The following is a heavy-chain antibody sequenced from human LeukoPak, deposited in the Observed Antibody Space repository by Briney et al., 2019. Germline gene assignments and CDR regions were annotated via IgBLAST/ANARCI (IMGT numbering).Heavy chain of an antibody. D-gene: IGHD6-13*01. V-gene: IGHV7-4-1*02. Sequence: ASVKVSCKASGYTFTSYAMNWVRQAPGQGLEWMGWINTNTGNPTYAQGFTGRFVFSLDTSVSTAYLQISSLKAEDTAVYYCARGPRIAAAGKIALYYYYYMDVWGKGTTVTVSS. J-gene: IGHJ6*03. CDR3: ARGPRIAAAGKIALYYYYYMDV. CDR2: INTNTGNP. CDR1: GYTFTSYA.